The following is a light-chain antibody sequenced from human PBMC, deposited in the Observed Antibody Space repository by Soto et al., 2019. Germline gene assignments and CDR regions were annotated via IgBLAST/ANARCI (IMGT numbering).Light chain of an antibody. V-gene: IGKV1-39*01. CDR2: AAS. CDR1: QSISSF. Sequence: DIQMTQSPLSLSASVGDRVTITCRANQSISSFLNWYLQKQGKGPNLLISAASKLHSGVPSRFSGSGSGTDFTLTISNLQPEDFTTYYYQQSYSPPWTFGQGTKVDNK. CDR3: QQSYSPPWT. J-gene: IGKJ1*01.